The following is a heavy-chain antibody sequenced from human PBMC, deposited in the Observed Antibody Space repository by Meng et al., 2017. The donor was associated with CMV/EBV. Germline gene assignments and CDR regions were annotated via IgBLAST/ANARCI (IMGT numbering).Heavy chain of an antibody. CDR3: AGTRDSSGYYIDY. CDR2: IYYSGST. D-gene: IGHD3-22*01. Sequence: GSLRLSCTVSGGSVSSGSYYWSWIRQPPGKGLEWIGYIYYSGSTNYNPSLKSRVTISVDTSKNQFSLKLSSVTAADTAVYYCAGTRDSSGYYIDYWGQGTLVTVSS. J-gene: IGHJ4*02. V-gene: IGHV4-61*01. CDR1: GGSVSSGSYY.